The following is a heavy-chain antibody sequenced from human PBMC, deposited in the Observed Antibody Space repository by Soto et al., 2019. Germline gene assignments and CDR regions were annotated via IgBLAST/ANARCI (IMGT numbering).Heavy chain of an antibody. CDR1: GFTFSSYG. D-gene: IGHD2-2*01. V-gene: IGHV3-33*01. Sequence: QVQLVESGGGVVQPGRSLRLSCAASGFTFSSYGMHWVRQAPGKGLEWVAVIWYDGSNKYYADSVKGRFTISRDNSKNTLYLQMNSLRAEDTAVYYCARGQDIVVVPAAGDAFDIWGPGTMVTVSS. CDR3: ARGQDIVVVPAAGDAFDI. J-gene: IGHJ3*02. CDR2: IWYDGSNK.